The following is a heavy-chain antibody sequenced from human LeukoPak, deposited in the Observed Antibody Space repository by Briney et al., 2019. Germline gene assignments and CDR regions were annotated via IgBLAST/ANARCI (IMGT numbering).Heavy chain of an antibody. D-gene: IGHD2-21*02. CDR2: FDPEDGET. Sequence: GASVKVSCKVSGYTLTELSMHWVRQAPGKGLEWMGGFDPEDGETIYAQKFQGRVTMTEDTSTDTAYMELSSLRSEDTAVYYCAKGPPVVVTVILAEYFQHWGQGTLVTVSS. CDR3: AKGPPVVVTVILAEYFQH. J-gene: IGHJ1*01. CDR1: GYTLTELS. V-gene: IGHV1-24*01.